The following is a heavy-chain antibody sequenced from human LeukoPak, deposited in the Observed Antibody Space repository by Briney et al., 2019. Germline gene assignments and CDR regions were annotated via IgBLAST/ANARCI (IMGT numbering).Heavy chain of an antibody. J-gene: IGHJ4*02. CDR2: INPSGGST. Sequence: ASVKVSCKASGYTFTSYYMHWVRQAPGQGLEWMGIINPSGGSTSYAQKFQGRVTMTRDTSTRKVSMELSSQRSEDTAVYYCARRSSGYYLDFDYWGQGPLVTVTS. D-gene: IGHD3-22*01. CDR1: GYTFTSYY. V-gene: IGHV1-46*03. CDR3: ARRSSGYYLDFDY.